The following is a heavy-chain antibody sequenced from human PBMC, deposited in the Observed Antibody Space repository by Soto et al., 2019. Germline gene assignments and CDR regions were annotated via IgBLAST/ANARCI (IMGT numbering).Heavy chain of an antibody. Sequence: SVNVDCKSSVYTLTSYYMHCVRQAPGQGLEWMGWINPNSGGTNYAQKFQGRFTMTRDTSISTAYMELRRLRSDDTAVYYCATDGRIAARPRNWFDPWGQGTLVTVSS. D-gene: IGHD6-6*01. CDR3: ATDGRIAARPRNWFDP. CDR2: INPNSGGT. CDR1: VYTLTSYY. J-gene: IGHJ5*02. V-gene: IGHV1-2*02.